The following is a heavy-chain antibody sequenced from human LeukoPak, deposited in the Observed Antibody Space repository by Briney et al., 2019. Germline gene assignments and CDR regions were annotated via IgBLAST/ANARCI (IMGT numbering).Heavy chain of an antibody. CDR3: ARAPGECSGGSCYSSPNFDY. V-gene: IGHV4-34*01. CDR1: GGSFSGYY. J-gene: IGHJ4*02. Sequence: SETLSLTCAVYGGSFSGYYWSWIRPPPGKGLEWIGEINHSGSTNYNPSLKSRVTISVDTSKNQFSLKLSSVTAADAAVYYCARAPGECSGGSCYSSPNFDYWGQGTLVTVSS. D-gene: IGHD2-15*01. CDR2: INHSGST.